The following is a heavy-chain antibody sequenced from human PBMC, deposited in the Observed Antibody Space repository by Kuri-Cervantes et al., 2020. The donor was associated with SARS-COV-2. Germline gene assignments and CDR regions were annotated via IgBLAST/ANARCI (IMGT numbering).Heavy chain of an antibody. D-gene: IGHD6-19*01. CDR3: ARVPVGGYLKSYFDY. CDR1: GYTFTSYG. V-gene: IGHV1-18*01. Sequence: ASVKVSCKASGYTFTSYGISWVRQAPGQGLEWMGWISAYNGNTNYAQKLQGRVTMTTDTSTSTAHMELSRLRSDDTAVYYCARVPVGGYLKSYFDYWGQGTLVTVSS. CDR2: ISAYNGNT. J-gene: IGHJ4*02.